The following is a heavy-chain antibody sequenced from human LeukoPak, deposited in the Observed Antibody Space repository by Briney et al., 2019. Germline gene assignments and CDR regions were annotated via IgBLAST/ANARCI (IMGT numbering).Heavy chain of an antibody. CDR2: LYSDGNT. D-gene: IGHD1-14*01. CDR1: GFTVITND. Sequence: HPGGSLRLSCAASGFTVITNDMTWVRQAPGKGPEWVSVLYSDGNTKYADSVQGRFTISRDNSKNTLYLEMNSLSPDDTAVYYCARGVEPLAANTLAYWGQGTLVTVSS. CDR3: ARGVEPLAANTLAY. V-gene: IGHV3-53*01. J-gene: IGHJ4*02.